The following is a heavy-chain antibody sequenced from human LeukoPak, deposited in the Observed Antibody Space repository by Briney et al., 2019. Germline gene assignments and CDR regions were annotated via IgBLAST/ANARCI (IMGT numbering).Heavy chain of an antibody. CDR3: ARELSECSSGWVIYAMDV. J-gene: IGHJ6*02. CDR2: ISGYNGNT. Sequence: ASVKVSCKASGGTFSTYGISWVRQAPGQGLEWMGWISGYNGNTKYTQKYHGRVTMTTDTSTSTAYMELRSLRSDDTAVYYCARELSECSSGWVIYAMDVWGQGTTVSVSS. CDR1: GGTFSTYG. V-gene: IGHV1-18*01. D-gene: IGHD6-19*01.